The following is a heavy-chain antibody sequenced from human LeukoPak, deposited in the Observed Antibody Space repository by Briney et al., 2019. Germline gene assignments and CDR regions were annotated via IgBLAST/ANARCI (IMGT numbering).Heavy chain of an antibody. V-gene: IGHV1-69*05. CDR1: GGTFSSYA. CDR3: AIPGISAHDFWSGYYQFDY. J-gene: IGHJ4*02. CDR2: IIPIFGTA. Sequence: SVKVSCKASGGTFSSYAISWVRQAPGQGLEWMGGIIPIFGTANYAQKFQGRVTITTDESTSTAYMELSSLRSEDTAVYYCAIPGISAHDFWSGYYQFDYWGQGTLVTVSS. D-gene: IGHD3-3*01.